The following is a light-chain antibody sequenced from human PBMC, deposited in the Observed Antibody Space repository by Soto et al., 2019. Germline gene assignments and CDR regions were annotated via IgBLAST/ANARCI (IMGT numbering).Light chain of an antibody. V-gene: IGLV3-1*01. J-gene: IGLJ2*01. Sequence: SYELTQPPSVSVSPGQTASITCSGDKLGDKYAFWYQQKPGQSPVLVIYQDNKRPSGIPERFSGSNSGSAATLTISGTQAMDEADYYCQAWDSSTVLFGGGTQLTVL. CDR1: KLGDKY. CDR2: QDN. CDR3: QAWDSSTVL.